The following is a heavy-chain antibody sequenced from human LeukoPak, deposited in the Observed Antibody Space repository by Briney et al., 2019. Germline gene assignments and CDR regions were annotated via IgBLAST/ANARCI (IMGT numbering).Heavy chain of an antibody. J-gene: IGHJ4*02. CDR1: GGSISSYY. V-gene: IGHV4-4*07. Sequence: SETLSLTCTVSGGSISSYYWSWIRQPAGKGLERIGRIYTSGSTNYNPSIKSRVTMSVDTSKNQFSLKLTSVTAADTAVYYCARSSVYRSSWLIDYWGQGTLVTVSS. D-gene: IGHD6-13*01. CDR3: ARSSVYRSSWLIDY. CDR2: IYTSGST.